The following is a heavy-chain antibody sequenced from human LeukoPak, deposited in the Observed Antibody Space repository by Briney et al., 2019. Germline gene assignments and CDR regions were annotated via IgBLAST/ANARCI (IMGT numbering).Heavy chain of an antibody. CDR2: INPNSGGT. D-gene: IGHD2-2*01. V-gene: IGHV1-2*02. CDR3: ARGYCSSTSCYFRY. CDR1: GYTFTGYY. Sequence: ASVKVSCKASGYTFTGYYMHRVRQAPGQGLEWMGWINPNSGGTNYPQKFQGRVTMTRDTSISTAYMELSRLRSDDTAVYYCARGYCSSTSCYFRYWGQGTLVTVSS. J-gene: IGHJ4*02.